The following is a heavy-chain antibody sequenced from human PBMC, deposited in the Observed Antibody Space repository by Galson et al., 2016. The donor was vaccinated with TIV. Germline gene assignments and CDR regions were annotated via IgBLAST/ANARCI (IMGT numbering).Heavy chain of an antibody. D-gene: IGHD3-10*01. J-gene: IGHJ6*03. Sequence: TLSLTCTVSGASITSGSYYWSWIRQPAGSGLEWIGRIYTTGTTNYNTSLESRVTISVDTPKNHFSLKLTSVTAADTAVYYCARESSDYYYYMDVWGKGTTVTVSS. CDR3: ARESSDYYYYMDV. V-gene: IGHV4-61*02. CDR1: GASITSGSYY. CDR2: IYTTGTT.